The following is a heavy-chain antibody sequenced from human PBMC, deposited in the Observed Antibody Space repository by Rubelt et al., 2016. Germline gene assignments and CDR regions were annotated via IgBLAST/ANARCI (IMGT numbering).Heavy chain of an antibody. CDR3: ARHGQVQSGDAFDI. J-gene: IGHJ3*02. D-gene: IGHD1-26*01. CDR2: IYHGESDT. CDR1: GYSFTSYW. Sequence: EVQLVQSGAEVKKPGESLKISCKGSGYSFTSYWIGWVRQMPVKGLEWMGIIYHGESDTRYSPASQGQVTISAAKSIRTGSLQWSSLKASDTAMYYCARHGQVQSGDAFDIWGQGTMVTVSS. V-gene: IGHV5-51*01.